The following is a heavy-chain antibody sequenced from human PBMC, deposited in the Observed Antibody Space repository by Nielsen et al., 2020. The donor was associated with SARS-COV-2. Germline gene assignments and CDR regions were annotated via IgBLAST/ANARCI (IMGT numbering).Heavy chain of an antibody. D-gene: IGHD1-7*01. Sequence: ASVKVSCKASGYTFTSYDINWVRQATGQGLEWMGWMNPNSGNTGYAQKFQGRVTMTRNTSISTAYMELSSLRSEDTAVYYCARNGLELHQSFYYYYGMDVWGQGTTVTVSS. V-gene: IGHV1-8*01. CDR3: ARNGLELHQSFYYYYGMDV. CDR1: GYTFTSYD. J-gene: IGHJ6*02. CDR2: MNPNSGNT.